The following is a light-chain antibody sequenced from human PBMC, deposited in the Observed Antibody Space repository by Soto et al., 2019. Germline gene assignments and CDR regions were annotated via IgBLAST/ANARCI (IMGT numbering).Light chain of an antibody. J-gene: IGKJ1*01. CDR3: QQYTSYSRT. V-gene: IGKV1-5*03. CDR2: KAS. CDR1: QSISDW. Sequence: DIQMTQSPSTLSASVGDRVTITCRASQSISDWLAWYQQKPGKAPKLLIYKASSLESGVPSRFSGSGSGTDFTLTISSLQPDDFATYYCQQYTSYSRTFGQGTKVEV.